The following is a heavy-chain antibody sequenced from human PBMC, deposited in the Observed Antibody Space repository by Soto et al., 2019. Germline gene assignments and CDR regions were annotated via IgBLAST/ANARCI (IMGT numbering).Heavy chain of an antibody. D-gene: IGHD3-9*01. CDR2: IYYSGST. V-gene: IGHV4-61*01. J-gene: IGHJ4*02. CDR3: VALRYFDWSLFDY. Sequence: PSETLSLTYTVSGGSVSSGSYYWSWIRQPPGKGLEWIGYIYYSGSTNYNPSLKSRVTISVDTSKNQFSLKLSSVTAADTAVYYCVALRYFDWSLFDYWGQGTLVTVSS. CDR1: GGSVSSGSYY.